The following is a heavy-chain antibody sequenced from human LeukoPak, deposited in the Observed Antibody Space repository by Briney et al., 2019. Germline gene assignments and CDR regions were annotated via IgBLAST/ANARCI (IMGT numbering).Heavy chain of an antibody. D-gene: IGHD2-15*01. Sequence: SVKVSCKASGGTFSSYAISWVRQAPGQGLEWMGGIIPIFGTANYAQKFRGRVTITADKSTRTAYMELSSLRSEDTAGYYCARDIAHCSGDICYNIRFDFWGQGTLVTVSS. V-gene: IGHV1-69*06. CDR2: IIPIFGTA. CDR3: ARDIAHCSGDICYNIRFDF. CDR1: GGTFSSYA. J-gene: IGHJ5*01.